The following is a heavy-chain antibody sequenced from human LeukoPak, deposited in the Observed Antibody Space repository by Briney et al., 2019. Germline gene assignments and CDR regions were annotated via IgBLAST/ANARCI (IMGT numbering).Heavy chain of an antibody. CDR2: ISTGSNYI. J-gene: IGHJ3*01. D-gene: IGHD1-26*01. CDR1: EFTFSSYS. V-gene: IGHV3-21*04. CDR3: AKDRGGSSELGDAFDV. Sequence: PGGSLRLSCAASEFTFSSYSMNWVRQAPGKGLEWVSSISTGSNYIYYADSVKGRFTISRDNAKNSLYLQMNSLRVEDTALYYCAKDRGGSSELGDAFDVWGQGTMVRVSS.